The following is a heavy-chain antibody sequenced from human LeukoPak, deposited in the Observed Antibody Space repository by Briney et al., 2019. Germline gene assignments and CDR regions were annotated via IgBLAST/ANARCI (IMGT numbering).Heavy chain of an antibody. CDR2: MHYSESA. Sequence: SETLSLTCTVSGGSISSGGYFWSWIRQHPGKGLEWIGYMHYSESANYNPSLKSRVTISVDTSKNQFSLKLSSVTAADTAVYYCARLEMATIRGDAFDIWGQGTMVTVSS. V-gene: IGHV4-31*03. D-gene: IGHD5-24*01. CDR1: GGSISSGGYF. J-gene: IGHJ3*02. CDR3: ARLEMATIRGDAFDI.